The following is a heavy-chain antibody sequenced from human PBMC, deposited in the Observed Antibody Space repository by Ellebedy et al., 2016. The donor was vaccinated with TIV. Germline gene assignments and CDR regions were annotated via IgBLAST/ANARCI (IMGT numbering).Heavy chain of an antibody. CDR2: ISGSGGST. CDR3: ARGYCTSAGCYAGDY. CDR1: GFTFSSYA. V-gene: IGHV3-23*01. Sequence: GESLKISXAASGFTFSSYAMSWVRQAPGKGLEWVSAISGSGGSTYYADSVKGRFTISRDNSKNTLYLQMNSLNTDDTAVYYCARGYCTSAGCYAGDYWGQGTLVTVSS. J-gene: IGHJ4*02. D-gene: IGHD2-2*01.